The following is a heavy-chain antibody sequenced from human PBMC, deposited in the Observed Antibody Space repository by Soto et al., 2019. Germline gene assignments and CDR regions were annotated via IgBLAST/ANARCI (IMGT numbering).Heavy chain of an antibody. V-gene: IGHV3-73*02. CDR2: IRSRANNYAT. D-gene: IGHD2-15*01. J-gene: IGHJ6*02. CDR3: GRDHGAPRGDNYYHGLDF. CDR1: GFIFGGSA. Sequence: EVQLVESGGGLVQPGRSLKLSCVGSGFIFGGSAIHWVRQASGKGLEWVCRIRSRANNYATTGAVTVRVRFTFSRDDSNNTTYLQMNILKTNDMAVDYRGRDHGAPRGDNYYHGLDFWGQGTSVTVS.